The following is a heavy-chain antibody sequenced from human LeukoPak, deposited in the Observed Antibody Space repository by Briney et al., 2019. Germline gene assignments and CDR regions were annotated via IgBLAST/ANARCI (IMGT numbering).Heavy chain of an antibody. CDR3: ARGLGYSYGYGIDY. Sequence: GGSLRLSCAASGFIFSSYAMHWVRQVPGKGPEWVAIIWFDGSNKYYAESVEGRFTISRDNSKNTLYLQMNSLRAEDTAVYSCARGLGYSYGYGIDYWGQGTLVIASS. CDR2: IWFDGSNK. CDR1: GFIFSSYA. J-gene: IGHJ4*02. D-gene: IGHD5-18*01. V-gene: IGHV3-33*01.